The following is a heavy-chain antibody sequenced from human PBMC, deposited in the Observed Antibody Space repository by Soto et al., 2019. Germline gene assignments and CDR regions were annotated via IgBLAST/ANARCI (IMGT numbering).Heavy chain of an antibody. V-gene: IGHV4-39*01. CDR1: GGSISSSSYY. CDR3: ASHRWTPHAFDI. CDR2: IYYSGST. Sequence: PSETLSLTCTASGGSISSSSYYWGWIRQPPGKGLEWIGSIYYSGSTYYNPSLKSRVTISVDTSKNQFSLKLSSVTAADTAVYYCASHRWTPHAFDIWGQGTMVTVSS. D-gene: IGHD2-15*01. J-gene: IGHJ3*02.